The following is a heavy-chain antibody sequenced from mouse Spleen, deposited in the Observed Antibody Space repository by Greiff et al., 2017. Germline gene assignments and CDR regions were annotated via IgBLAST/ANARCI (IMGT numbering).Heavy chain of an antibody. Sequence: EVMLVESGAELVRPGASVKLSCTASGFNIKDYYMHWVKQRPEQGLEWIGRIDPEDGDTEYAPKFQGKATMTADTSSNTAYLQLSSLTSEDTAVYYCTAIYYVSWFAYWGQGTLVTVSA. CDR3: TAIYYVSWFAY. V-gene: IGHV14-1*01. D-gene: IGHD2-1*01. CDR2: IDPEDGDT. J-gene: IGHJ3*01. CDR1: GFNIKDYY.